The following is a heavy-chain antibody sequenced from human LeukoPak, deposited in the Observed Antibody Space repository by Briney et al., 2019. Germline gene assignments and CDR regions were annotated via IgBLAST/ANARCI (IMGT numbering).Heavy chain of an antibody. CDR3: ARGYGDYVQY. CDR1: GGSISSYY. V-gene: IGHV4-59*01. CDR2: IYYSGST. J-gene: IGHJ4*02. Sequence: SETLSLTCTVSGGSISSYYWSWIRQPPGKGLEWIGYIYYSGSTNYNPSLKSRVTISVDTSKNQFSLKLSSVTAAGTAVYYCARGYGDYVQYWGQGTLVTVSS. D-gene: IGHD4-17*01.